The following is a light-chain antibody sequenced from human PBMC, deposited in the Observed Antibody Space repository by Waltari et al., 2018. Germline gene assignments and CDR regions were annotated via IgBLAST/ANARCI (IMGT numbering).Light chain of an antibody. CDR3: SSYSSSSTLL. J-gene: IGLJ2*01. CDR1: GSAVGAYNY. V-gene: IGLV2-14*03. CDR2: DVT. Sequence: QSALTQPAPASGPPGQSVTISSTGTGSAVGAYNYTSWQQQHPGKAPTLMIYDVTKRPSGVTNRCSGSKSGNTASLTISGLQAEDEADYYCSSYSSSSTLLFGGGTKLTVL.